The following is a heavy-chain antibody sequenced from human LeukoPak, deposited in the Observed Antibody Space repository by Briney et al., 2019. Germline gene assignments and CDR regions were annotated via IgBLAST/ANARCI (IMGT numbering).Heavy chain of an antibody. D-gene: IGHD6-25*01. CDR2: IYASGNT. Sequence: SETLSLTCTISGGSINSYYWSWIRQPAGKGLEWIGRIYASGNTNFSPSLKSRVIMSVDTSKNQFSLKLSPVTAADTAVYYCAREHSGLEGYPDCWGQGTLVTVSS. CDR3: AREHSGLEGYPDC. V-gene: IGHV4-4*07. J-gene: IGHJ4*02. CDR1: GGSINSYY.